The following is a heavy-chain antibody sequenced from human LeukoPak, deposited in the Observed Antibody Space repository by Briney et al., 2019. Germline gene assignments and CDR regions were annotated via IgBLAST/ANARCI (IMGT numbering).Heavy chain of an antibody. CDR3: ARDRIAGRGGYFDY. V-gene: IGHV1-69*13. J-gene: IGHJ4*02. D-gene: IGHD2-21*01. Sequence: GASVKVSCKASGDTFSSYAISWVRQAPGQGLEWMGGIIPLFDSTNHAQRFQGRATFSADQSTSTVFMELSGLRSEDTAVYYCARDRIAGRGGYFDYWGQGTLVTVSS. CDR1: GDTFSSYA. CDR2: IIPLFDST.